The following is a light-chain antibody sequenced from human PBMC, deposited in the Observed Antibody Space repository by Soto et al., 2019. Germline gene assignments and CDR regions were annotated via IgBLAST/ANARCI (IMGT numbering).Light chain of an antibody. CDR3: QQYGGSPIT. CDR1: QSVRNY. CDR2: GAS. V-gene: IGKV3-15*01. J-gene: IGKJ5*01. Sequence: ETVLTPSPGTLSLSPGESATLSCRASQSVRNYLAWYQQKPGQAPRLLIYGASTRATGIPARFSGSGSGTEFTLTISSLQSEDFAVYYCQQYGGSPITFGLGTRLEIK.